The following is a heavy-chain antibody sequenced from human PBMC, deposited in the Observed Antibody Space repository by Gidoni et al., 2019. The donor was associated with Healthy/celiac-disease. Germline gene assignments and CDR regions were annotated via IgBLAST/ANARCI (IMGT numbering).Heavy chain of an antibody. CDR3: ARGLLVYYGSGCLNWFDP. D-gene: IGHD3-10*01. CDR2: MNPHSGNT. CDR1: GYIFTSHD. Sequence: QVQLVQSGAEVKKLGASVKVPCKAPGYIFTSHDINWVRQATGQGLEWMGWMNPHSGNTDYAQKFQGRVTMTRNTSISTAYMELSSLRSEDTAVYYCARGLLVYYGSGCLNWFDPWGQGTLVTVSS. V-gene: IGHV1-8*01. J-gene: IGHJ5*02.